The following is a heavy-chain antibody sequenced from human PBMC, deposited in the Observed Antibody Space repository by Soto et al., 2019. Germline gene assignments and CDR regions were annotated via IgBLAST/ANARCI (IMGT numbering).Heavy chain of an antibody. CDR2: VKDGGST. Sequence: QVQLQQWGAGLLKPSETLSLTCTVNGGSLTGYYWSWIRQPPGKGLEGIGEVKDGGSTNYSPSFRGRVSISADASKNHFSLRLNSVTAADTAVYFCAGGQEGIVATHWDQGALVTVSS. V-gene: IGHV4-34*01. CDR3: AGGQEGIVATH. CDR1: GGSLTGYY. D-gene: IGHD5-12*01. J-gene: IGHJ4*02.